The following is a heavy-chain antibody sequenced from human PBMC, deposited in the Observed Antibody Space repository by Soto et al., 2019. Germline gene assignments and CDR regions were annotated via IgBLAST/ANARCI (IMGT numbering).Heavy chain of an antibody. CDR3: AKDPGGQAVALDY. CDR2: ISYDGSNT. Sequence: QVQLVESGGGVVQPGRSLRLSCAASGFTFSSYGMHWVRQAPGTGLDWVAVISYDGSNTYYADSVKGRFTISRDNSKNTLYLQMNSLRAEGTAVYYCAKDPGGQAVALDYWGQGTLVIVSS. D-gene: IGHD6-19*01. J-gene: IGHJ4*02. CDR1: GFTFSSYG. V-gene: IGHV3-30*18.